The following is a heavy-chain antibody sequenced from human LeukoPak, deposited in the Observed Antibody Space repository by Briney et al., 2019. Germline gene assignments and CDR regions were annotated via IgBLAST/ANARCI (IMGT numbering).Heavy chain of an antibody. CDR3: ARQTGSGLFILP. Sequence: WVRQAPGKGLEWIGSIYYSGNTYYNASLKSQVSISIDTSKNQFSLRLTSVAAADTAVYYCARQTGSGLFILPGGQGTLVTVSS. J-gene: IGHJ4*02. V-gene: IGHV4-39*01. D-gene: IGHD3/OR15-3a*01. CDR2: IYYSGNT.